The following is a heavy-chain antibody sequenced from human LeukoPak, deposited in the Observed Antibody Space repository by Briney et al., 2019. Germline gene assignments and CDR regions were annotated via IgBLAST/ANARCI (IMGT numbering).Heavy chain of an antibody. CDR2: IKEDGSEK. V-gene: IGHV3-7*01. CDR3: ATDQDHGYFRQ. J-gene: IGHJ1*01. D-gene: IGHD4-17*01. Sequence: GGSLRLSCAASGFAVSSNYMTWVRQAPGKEPEWVANIKEDGSEKYYEDSVRGRFTISRDNAKNTLYLDMNSLRAEDTAVFYCATDQDHGYFRQWGQGTLVIVSS. CDR1: GFAVSSNY.